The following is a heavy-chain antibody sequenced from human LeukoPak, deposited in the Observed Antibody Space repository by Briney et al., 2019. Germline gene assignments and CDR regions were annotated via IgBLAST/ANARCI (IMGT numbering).Heavy chain of an antibody. Sequence: ASVKVSCKASGGTSSSYAISWVRQAPGQGLEWMGRIIPILGIANYAQKFQGRVTITADKSTSTAYMELSSLRSEDTAVYYCARDFSGYYDSSGYSLDYWGQGTLVTVSS. D-gene: IGHD3-22*01. V-gene: IGHV1-69*04. CDR2: IIPILGIA. CDR1: GGTSSSYA. CDR3: ARDFSGYYDSSGYSLDY. J-gene: IGHJ4*02.